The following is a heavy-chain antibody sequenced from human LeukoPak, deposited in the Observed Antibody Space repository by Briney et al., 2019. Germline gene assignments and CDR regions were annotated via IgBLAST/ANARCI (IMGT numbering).Heavy chain of an antibody. CDR1: GFTFSSYG. Sequence: GRSLRLSCAASGFTFSSYGMHWVRQAPGKGLEWVAVISYDGSNKYYADSVKGRFTISRDNSKNTLYLQMNSLRAEDTAVYYCAKALLDDSSGYYHHYYYGMDVWGQGTTVTVSS. CDR2: ISYDGSNK. J-gene: IGHJ6*02. CDR3: AKALLDDSSGYYHHYYYGMDV. V-gene: IGHV3-30*18. D-gene: IGHD3-22*01.